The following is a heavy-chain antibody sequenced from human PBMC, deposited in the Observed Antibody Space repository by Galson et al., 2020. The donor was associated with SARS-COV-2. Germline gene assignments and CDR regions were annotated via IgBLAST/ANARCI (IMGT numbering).Heavy chain of an antibody. V-gene: IGHV3-15*01. CDR1: GFSFSHAW. D-gene: IGHD3-16*01. J-gene: IGHJ6*03. Sequence: GESLKISCVASGFSFSHAWMSWVRQAPGKGLEWVGRIKSNSDHGTTDYAPFVECRFTISRDDSKNTLYLDMNSLKSDDAAVYYCSTGWGAYYYYYMDVWGKGTTVTVSS. CDR2: IKSNSDHGTT. CDR3: STGWGAYYYYYMDV.